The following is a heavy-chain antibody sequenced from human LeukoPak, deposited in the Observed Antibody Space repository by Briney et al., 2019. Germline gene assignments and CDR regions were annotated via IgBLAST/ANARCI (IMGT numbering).Heavy chain of an antibody. CDR1: GASISSGPW. J-gene: IGHJ6*02. Sequence: SETLSLTCAVYGASISSGPWWSWVRQPPGKGLEWIGDISRSGSTNYNPSLKSRVTISIDESTNQFSLKLTSVTAADTAVYYCARDGSGWSGDVWGQGTTVTVSS. V-gene: IGHV4-4*02. CDR2: ISRSGST. D-gene: IGHD6-19*01. CDR3: ARDGSGWSGDV.